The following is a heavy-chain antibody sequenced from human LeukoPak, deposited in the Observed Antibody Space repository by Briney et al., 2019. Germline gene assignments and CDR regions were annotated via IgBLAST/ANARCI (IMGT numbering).Heavy chain of an antibody. V-gene: IGHV3-43*02. CDR3: AKDIGSGYFDWLLSGAAYGMDV. Sequence: QAGGSLRLSCVASGFTFDDYAMHWVRQAPGKGLEWVSLIGGDGGSTYYADSVKGRFTFSRDNSKNSLYLQMNSLRTEDTALYYCAKDIGSGYFDWLLSGAAYGMDVWGQGTTVTVSS. J-gene: IGHJ6*02. D-gene: IGHD3-9*01. CDR1: GFTFDDYA. CDR2: IGGDGGST.